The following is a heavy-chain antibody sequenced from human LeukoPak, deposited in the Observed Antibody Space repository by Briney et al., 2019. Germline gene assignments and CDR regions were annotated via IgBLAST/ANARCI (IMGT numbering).Heavy chain of an antibody. CDR3: ARYSSSYSSKFDY. Sequence: PSETLPLTCAVYGGSFSGYYWSWIRQPPGKGLEWIGEINHSGSTNYNPSLKSRVTISVDTSKNQFSLKLSSVTAADTAVYYCARYSSSYSSKFDYWGQGTLVTVSS. V-gene: IGHV4-34*01. D-gene: IGHD6-6*01. J-gene: IGHJ4*02. CDR1: GGSFSGYY. CDR2: INHSGST.